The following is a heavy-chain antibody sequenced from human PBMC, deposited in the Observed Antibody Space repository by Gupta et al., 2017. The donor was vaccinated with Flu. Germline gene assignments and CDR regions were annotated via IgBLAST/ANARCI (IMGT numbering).Heavy chain of an antibody. J-gene: IGHJ4*02. CDR1: GFTFSSYE. Sequence: EVQLVESGGGLVQPGGSLSLSCAASGFTFSSYEMNWVRQAPGKGLEWVSYISSSGSTIYYADSVKGRFTISRDNAKNSLYLQMNSLRAEDTAVYYCASNERGGYCSSTSCSGYYWGQGTLVTVSS. V-gene: IGHV3-48*03. D-gene: IGHD2-2*01. CDR2: ISSSGSTI. CDR3: ASNERGGYCSSTSCSGYY.